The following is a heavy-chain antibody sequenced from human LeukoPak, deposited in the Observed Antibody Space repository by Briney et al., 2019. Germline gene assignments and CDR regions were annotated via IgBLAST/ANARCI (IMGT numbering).Heavy chain of an antibody. V-gene: IGHV1-69*05. CDR3: AREKYCSSTSCYRSPDAFDI. D-gene: IGHD2-2*01. Sequence: SVKVSCKASGGTFSSYAISWVRQAPGQGLEWMGGIIPIFGTANYAQKFQGRVTITTDESTSTAYMELSSLRSEDTAVYYCAREKYCSSTSCYRSPDAFDIWGQGTMVTVSS. CDR1: GGTFSSYA. J-gene: IGHJ3*02. CDR2: IIPIFGTA.